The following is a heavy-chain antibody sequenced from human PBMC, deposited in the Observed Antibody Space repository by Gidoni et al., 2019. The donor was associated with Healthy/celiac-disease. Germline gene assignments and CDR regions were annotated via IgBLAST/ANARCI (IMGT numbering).Heavy chain of an antibody. CDR2: ISSSRSYR. J-gene: IGHJ4*02. CDR3: ARADCSGGSCPCDY. Sequence: EVQLVESVGGLVKPWGSLRLSCAASGFTFSSYSMNWVRQAPGKGLEWVSSISSSRSYRYYADSVKGRFTISRDNAKNALYLQMNSLRAEDTAVYYCARADCSGGSCPCDYWGQGTLVTVSS. CDR1: GFTFSSYS. D-gene: IGHD2-15*01. V-gene: IGHV3-21*01.